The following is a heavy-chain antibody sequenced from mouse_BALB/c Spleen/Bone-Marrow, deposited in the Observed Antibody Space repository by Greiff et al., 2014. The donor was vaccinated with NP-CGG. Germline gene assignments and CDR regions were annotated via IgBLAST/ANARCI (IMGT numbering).Heavy chain of an antibody. D-gene: IGHD1-2*01. V-gene: IGHV14-3*02. CDR1: GFNIKDTY. Sequence: EVKLMESGAELVKPGASVKLSCTASGFNIKDTYMHWVKQRPEQGLEWIGRIDPASGNTKYDPKFQGKASITADTSSNTAYLQRSSLTSEDTAVYYGARGGTTATWYFDVWGAGTTVTVSS. CDR3: ARGGTTATWYFDV. J-gene: IGHJ1*01. CDR2: IDPASGNT.